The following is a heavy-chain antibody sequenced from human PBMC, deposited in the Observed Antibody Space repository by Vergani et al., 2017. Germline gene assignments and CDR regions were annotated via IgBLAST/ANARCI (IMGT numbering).Heavy chain of an antibody. D-gene: IGHD3-3*01. Sequence: QVQLVQSGAEVKKPGASVKVSCKASGYTFTSYYMHWVRQAPGQGLEWMGIINPSGGSTSYAQKFQGRVTMTRDTSTSTVYMELSSLRSEDTAVYYCARERVTRFLEWLLYRGFDIWGQGTMVTVSS. CDR2: INPSGGST. CDR1: GYTFTSYY. V-gene: IGHV1-46*01. J-gene: IGHJ3*02. CDR3: ARERVTRFLEWLLYRGFDI.